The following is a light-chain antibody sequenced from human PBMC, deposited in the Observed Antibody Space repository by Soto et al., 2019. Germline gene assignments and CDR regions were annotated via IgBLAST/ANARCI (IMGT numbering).Light chain of an antibody. Sequence: QLVLTQSPSASASLGASVKLTCTLSSGHSSYAIAWHQQQPEKGPRYLMKLNSDGSHSKGDGIPDRFSGSSSGAERYLTISSLQSEDEADYYCQTWGTGIVVFGGGXKLTXL. J-gene: IGLJ2*01. V-gene: IGLV4-69*01. CDR1: SGHSSYA. CDR2: LNSDGSH. CDR3: QTWGTGIVV.